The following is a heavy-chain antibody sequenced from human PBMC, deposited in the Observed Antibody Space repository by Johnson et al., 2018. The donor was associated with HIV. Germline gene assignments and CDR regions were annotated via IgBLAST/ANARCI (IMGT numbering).Heavy chain of an antibody. Sequence: QVQLVESGGGVVQPGRSLRLSCAASGFTFSDYAMHWVRQAPGKGLEWVAFIRYDGSNKYYADSVKGRFTISRDNSKNTLYLQMKSLRAEDTAVYYCAKDERAAAGTRGLDAFEIWGQGTMVTVSS. D-gene: IGHD6-13*01. J-gene: IGHJ3*02. V-gene: IGHV3-30*02. CDR3: AKDERAAAGTRGLDAFEI. CDR1: GFTFSDYA. CDR2: IRYDGSNK.